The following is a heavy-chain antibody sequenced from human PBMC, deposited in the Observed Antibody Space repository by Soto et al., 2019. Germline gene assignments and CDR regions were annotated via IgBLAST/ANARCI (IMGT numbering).Heavy chain of an antibody. J-gene: IGHJ5*02. Sequence: SETLSLTCTVSGGSISSGGYYWSWIRQHPGKGLEWIGYIYYSGSTYYNPSLKSRVTISVDTSKNQFSLKLSSVTAADTAVYYCARDSGYCSGGSCWRYNWFDPWGQGTLVTVSS. CDR2: IYYSGST. V-gene: IGHV4-31*03. CDR3: ARDSGYCSGGSCWRYNWFDP. D-gene: IGHD2-15*01. CDR1: GGSISSGGYY.